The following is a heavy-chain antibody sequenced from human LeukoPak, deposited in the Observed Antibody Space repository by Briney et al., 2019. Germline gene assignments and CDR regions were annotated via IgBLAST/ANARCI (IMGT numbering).Heavy chain of an antibody. V-gene: IGHV4-34*01. CDR3: ARVGPTMVRGVPSYDY. CDR1: GGSFSGYY. D-gene: IGHD3-10*01. CDR2: INHSGST. J-gene: IGHJ4*02. Sequence: SETLSLTCAVYGGSFSGYYWSWIRQPPGKGLEWIGEINHSGSTNYNPSLKSRVTISVDTSKNQFSLKLSSVPAADTAVYYCARVGPTMVRGVPSYDYWGQGTLVTVSS.